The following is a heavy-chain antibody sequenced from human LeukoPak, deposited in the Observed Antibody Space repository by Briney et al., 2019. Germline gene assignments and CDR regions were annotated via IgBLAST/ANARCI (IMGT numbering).Heavy chain of an antibody. J-gene: IGHJ4*02. CDR3: AKLDY. CDR1: GFTFDDYA. CDR2: ISWNSGSI. Sequence: GGSLRLSCAASGFTFDDYAMHWVRQAPGKGLEWVSGISWNSGSIGYADSVKGRFTISRDNAKNSLYLQMNSLRAEDTALYCCAKLDYWGQGTLVTVSS. V-gene: IGHV3-9*01.